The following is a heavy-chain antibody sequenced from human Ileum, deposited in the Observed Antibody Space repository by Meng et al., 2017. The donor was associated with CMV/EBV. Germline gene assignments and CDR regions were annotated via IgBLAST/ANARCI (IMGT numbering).Heavy chain of an antibody. CDR3: AREMSSCSNSIRYGVDS. CDR2: IYNSGST. D-gene: IGHD2-2*01. J-gene: IGHJ4*02. V-gene: IGHV4-4*07. CDR1: GDSIRSYY. Sequence: QGQLQGSGPGPVKPSETLSLTCTVSGDSIRSYYWSWIRQPAGKGLEWIGRIYNSGSTNYNLSLKSRVTMSVDTSKNQFSLKLTSVTAADTAIYYCAREMSSCSNSIRYGVDSWGQGTLVTVSS.